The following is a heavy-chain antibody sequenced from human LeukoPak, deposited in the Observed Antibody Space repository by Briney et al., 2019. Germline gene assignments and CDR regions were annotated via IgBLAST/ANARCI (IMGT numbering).Heavy chain of an antibody. CDR2: IKQDGSEK. J-gene: IGHJ4*02. Sequence: PGGSLRLSCAASGFTFTAYWMTWVRQAPGKGLEWVANIKQDGSEKFYVDSVKGRFTISRENAKNSAYLQMSSLRAEDTAVYYCARDRRFLEWLFLDYWGQGTLVTVSS. V-gene: IGHV3-7*01. CDR1: GFTFTAYW. D-gene: IGHD3-3*01. CDR3: ARDRRFLEWLFLDY.